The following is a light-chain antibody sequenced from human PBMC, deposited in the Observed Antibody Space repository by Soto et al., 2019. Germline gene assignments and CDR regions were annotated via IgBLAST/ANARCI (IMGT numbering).Light chain of an antibody. V-gene: IGKV1-27*01. CDR2: AAS. CDR3: QDHQT. CDR1: QGISNY. J-gene: IGKJ1*01. Sequence: DIRMTQSLSSLSASVGDRVTSACRASQGISNYLAWYQQKPGKDPKLLIYAASTLQSGVPSRFSGSGSGTDFTLTISSLQPEDVATYYCQDHQTFGQGTKVEIK.